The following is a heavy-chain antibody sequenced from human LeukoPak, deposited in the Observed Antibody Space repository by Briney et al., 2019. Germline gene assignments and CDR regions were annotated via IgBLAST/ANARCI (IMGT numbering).Heavy chain of an antibody. CDR1: GFTLSSYG. CDR3: ARGGELNNWFDP. D-gene: IGHD1-7*01. CDR2: IWYDGSNK. J-gene: IGHJ5*02. V-gene: IGHV3-33*01. Sequence: PGGSLRLSCAASGFTLSSYGMHWVRQAPGKGLEWVAVIWYDGSNKYYADSVKGRFTISRDNSKNTLYLQMNSLRAEDTAVYYCARGGELNNWFDPWGQGTLVTVSS.